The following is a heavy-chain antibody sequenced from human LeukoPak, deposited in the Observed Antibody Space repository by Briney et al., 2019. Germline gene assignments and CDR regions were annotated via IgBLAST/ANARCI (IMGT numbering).Heavy chain of an antibody. J-gene: IGHJ4*02. V-gene: IGHV3-48*03. CDR1: GFTFSSYE. CDR2: ISSSSSGSTI. Sequence: GGSLRLSCAASGFTFSSYEMNWVRQAPGKGLEWVSYISSSSSGSTINYADSVKGRFTISRDNSKNTLYLQMNSLRAEDTAVYYCASNSASRFMILDYFDYWGQGTLVTVSS. CDR3: ASNSASRFMILDYFDY. D-gene: IGHD3-22*01.